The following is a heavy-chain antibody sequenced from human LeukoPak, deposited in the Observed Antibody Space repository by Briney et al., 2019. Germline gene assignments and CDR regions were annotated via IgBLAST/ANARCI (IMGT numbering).Heavy chain of an antibody. CDR1: GYTFTSYG. CDR3: ARGPLIVPASYYYYYYYMDV. D-gene: IGHD2-2*01. Sequence: ASVKVSCKASGYTFTSYGISWVRQAPGQGLEWMGWISAYNANTNYAQKFQGRVTITADESTSTAYMELSSLRSEDTAVYYCARGPLIVPASYYYYYYYMDVWGKGTTVTVSS. V-gene: IGHV1-18*01. J-gene: IGHJ6*03. CDR2: ISAYNANT.